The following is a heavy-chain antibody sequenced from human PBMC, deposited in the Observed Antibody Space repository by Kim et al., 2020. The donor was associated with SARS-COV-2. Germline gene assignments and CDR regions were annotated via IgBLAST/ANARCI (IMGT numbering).Heavy chain of an antibody. Sequence: ASVKVSCKASGYTFTSYAMHWVRQAPGQRLEWMGWINAGNGNTKYSQKFQGRVTITRDTSASTAYMELSSLRSEDTAVYYCARVHEGRGVKYHGMDVWGQGATVTVSS. D-gene: IGHD3-10*01. CDR3: ARVHEGRGVKYHGMDV. CDR1: GYTFTSYA. CDR2: INAGNGNT. J-gene: IGHJ6*02. V-gene: IGHV1-3*01.